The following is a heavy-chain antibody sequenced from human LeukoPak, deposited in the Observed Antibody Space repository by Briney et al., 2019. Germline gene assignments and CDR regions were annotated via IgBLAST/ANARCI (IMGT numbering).Heavy chain of an antibody. D-gene: IGHD2-15*01. CDR1: GFTFSSCE. CDR2: ISSSGSTI. CDR3: ARTPMYCSGGSCYSD. V-gene: IGHV3-48*03. J-gene: IGHJ4*02. Sequence: GGSLRLSCAASGFTFSSCEMNWVRQAPGKGLEWVSYISSSGSTIYYADSVKGRFTISRDNAKNSLYLQMNSLRAEDTAVYYCARTPMYCSGGSCYSDWGQGTLVTVSS.